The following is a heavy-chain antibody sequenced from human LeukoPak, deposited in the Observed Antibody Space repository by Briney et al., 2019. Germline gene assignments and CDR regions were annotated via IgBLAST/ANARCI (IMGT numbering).Heavy chain of an antibody. CDR3: ARHGSASGSYRYYFDY. D-gene: IGHD1-26*01. Sequence: SSETLSLTCAVSGYSISSGYYWGWIRQPPGKGLEWIGSIYHSGSTYYNPSLKSRVTISVDTSKNQFSLKLSSVTAADTAVYYCARHGSASGSYRYYFDYWGQGTLVTVSS. J-gene: IGHJ4*02. V-gene: IGHV4-38-2*01. CDR2: IYHSGST. CDR1: GYSISSGYY.